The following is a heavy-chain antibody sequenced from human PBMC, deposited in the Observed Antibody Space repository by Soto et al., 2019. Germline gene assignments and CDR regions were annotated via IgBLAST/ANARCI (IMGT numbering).Heavy chain of an antibody. CDR2: IIPIFGTA. CDR1: GGTFSSYA. D-gene: IGHD3-3*01. CDR3: ARAGFDYDFWSGYSTYYFDY. J-gene: IGHJ4*02. V-gene: IGHV1-69*13. Sequence: SVKVSCKASGGTFSSYAISWVRQAPGQGLEWMGGIIPIFGTANYAQKFQGRVTITADESTSTAYMELSSLRSEDTAVYYCARAGFDYDFWSGYSTYYFDYWGQGTLVTVSS.